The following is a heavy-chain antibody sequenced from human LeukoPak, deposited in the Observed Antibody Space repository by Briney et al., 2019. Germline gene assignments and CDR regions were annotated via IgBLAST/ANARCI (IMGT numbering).Heavy chain of an antibody. CDR1: GGSISSSSYY. CDR3: ARESLTWLQSRTSWFDP. D-gene: IGHD5-24*01. CDR2: IYYSGST. V-gene: IGHV4-39*07. J-gene: IGHJ5*02. Sequence: SETLSLTCTVSGGSISSSSYYWGWIRQPPGKGLEWIGRIYYSGSTYYNPSLKSRVTISVDSSKNQFSLRLSAVTAADTAVYYCARESLTWLQSRTSWFDPWGQGTLVTVSS.